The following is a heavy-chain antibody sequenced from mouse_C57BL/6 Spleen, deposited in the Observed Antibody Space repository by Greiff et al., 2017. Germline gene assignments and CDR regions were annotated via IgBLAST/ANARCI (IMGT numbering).Heavy chain of an antibody. CDR3: ARSFFDDYYKEDYAMDY. D-gene: IGHD2-3*01. Sequence: VQLQQPGTELVKPGASVKLSCKASGYTFTSYWMHWVKQRPGQGLEWIGNINPRNGGTNYNEKFKSKATLTVDKSSSTAYMQLSSLTSEDSADYYCARSFFDDYYKEDYAMDYWGQGTSVTVSS. V-gene: IGHV1-53*01. J-gene: IGHJ4*01. CDR1: GYTFTSYW. CDR2: INPRNGGT.